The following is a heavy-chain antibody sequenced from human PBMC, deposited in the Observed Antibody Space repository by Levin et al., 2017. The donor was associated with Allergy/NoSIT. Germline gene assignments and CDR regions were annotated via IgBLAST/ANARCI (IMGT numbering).Heavy chain of an antibody. Sequence: SETLSLTCTVSGGSISSGDYCWSWIRQPPGKGLEWIGYIYYSGGSSYKSSLKSRVTMSVDTSKNQFSLQLTSVTAADTAVYYCARERRFFDWPEPDYWGPGTLVTVSS. CDR2: IYYSGGS. V-gene: IGHV4-30-4*01. CDR3: ARERRFFDWPEPDY. J-gene: IGHJ4*02. D-gene: IGHD3/OR15-3a*01. CDR1: GGSISSGDYC.